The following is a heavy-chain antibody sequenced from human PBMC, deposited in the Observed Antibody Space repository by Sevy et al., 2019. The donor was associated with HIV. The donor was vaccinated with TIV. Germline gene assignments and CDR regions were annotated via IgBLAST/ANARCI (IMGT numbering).Heavy chain of an antibody. J-gene: IGHJ4*02. CDR3: AGSPTSANFPNSFDW. Sequence: GGTLRLSCAASGFTFSSYSMNWVRQAPGKGLEWISFISSSSTTIYYADSVKGRFTISRDNAKKSLYLQMNSLRDEDTAVYYCAGSPTSANFPNSFDWWGQGTLLTVSS. CDR1: GFTFSSYS. CDR2: ISSSSTTI. V-gene: IGHV3-48*02. D-gene: IGHD2-8*01.